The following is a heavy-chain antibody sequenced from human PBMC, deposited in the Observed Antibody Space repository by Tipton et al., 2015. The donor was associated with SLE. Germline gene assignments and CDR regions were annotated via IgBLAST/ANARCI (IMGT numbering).Heavy chain of an antibody. J-gene: IGHJ6*03. CDR3: ARVRTTVIRGSYYYMDV. D-gene: IGHD4-23*01. CDR2: IYYSGST. V-gene: IGHV4-59*01. Sequence: TLSLTCTVSGDSISSYYWSWIRQPPGKGLEWIGYIYYSGSTNYNPSLRSRVTISLDTSKNQFSLKLSAVTAADTAVYYCARVRTTVIRGSYYYMDVMGKGTTVTVSS. CDR1: GDSISSYY.